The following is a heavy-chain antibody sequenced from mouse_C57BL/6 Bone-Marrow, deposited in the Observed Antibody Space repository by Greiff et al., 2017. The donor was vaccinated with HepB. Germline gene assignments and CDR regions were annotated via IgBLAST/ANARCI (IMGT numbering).Heavy chain of an antibody. CDR2: IYPGSGST. V-gene: IGHV1-55*01. CDR1: GYTFTSYW. Sequence: QVQLQQSGAELVKPGASVKMSCKASGYTFTSYWITWVKQRPGQGLEWIGDIYPGSGSTNYNEKFKSKATLTVDTSSSTAYMQLSSLTSEDSAVYYCARGRLRQGVYYAMDYWGQGTSVTVSS. CDR3: ARGRLRQGVYYAMDY. J-gene: IGHJ4*01. D-gene: IGHD2-4*01.